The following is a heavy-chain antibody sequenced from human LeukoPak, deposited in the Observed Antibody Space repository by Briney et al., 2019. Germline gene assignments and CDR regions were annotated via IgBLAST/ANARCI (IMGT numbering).Heavy chain of an antibody. D-gene: IGHD6-13*01. CDR2: ISSSSTI. CDR1: GFTFSSYS. V-gene: IGHV3-48*01. Sequence: GGSLRLSCAASGFTFSSYSMNWVRQAPGKGLEWVSYISSSSTIYYADSVKGRFTISRDNAKNSLYLQMNSLRAEDTAVYYCARTPPRIAAAGTADYWGQGTLVTVSS. J-gene: IGHJ4*02. CDR3: ARTPPRIAAAGTADY.